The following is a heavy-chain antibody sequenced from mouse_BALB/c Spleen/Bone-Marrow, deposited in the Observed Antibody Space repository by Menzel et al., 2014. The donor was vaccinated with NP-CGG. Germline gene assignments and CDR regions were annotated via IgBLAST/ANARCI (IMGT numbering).Heavy chain of an antibody. D-gene: IGHD2-4*01. J-gene: IGHJ2*01. V-gene: IGHV5-6-5*01. Sequence: EVKLQESGGGLVKPGGSLKLSCAASGFTFSSYAMSWVRQTPEKRLEWVASISSGGSTYYPDSVKGRFIISRDNARNILYLQINSLRSEDTAMYYCARDDYDDQYYFDYWGQGTTLTSSS. CDR3: ARDDYDDQYYFDY. CDR2: ISSGGST. CDR1: GFTFSSYA.